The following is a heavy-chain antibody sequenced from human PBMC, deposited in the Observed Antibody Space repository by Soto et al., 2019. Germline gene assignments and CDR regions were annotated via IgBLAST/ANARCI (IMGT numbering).Heavy chain of an antibody. Sequence: QVQLQEAGPGLVKPSGTLSLTCAASSGPIFTSNWWRWVRQSPGGGLGWIGDIYHSGSPKYHPSLKRRVSISIAKSKDRFFLNLTSVTAADTAVYYCARKPDVATAKVGGGYVFDVWGQGTMVTVSS. V-gene: IGHV4-4*02. CDR3: ARKPDVATAKVGGGYVFDV. J-gene: IGHJ3*01. CDR1: SGPIFTSNW. D-gene: IGHD3-16*01. CDR2: IYHSGSP.